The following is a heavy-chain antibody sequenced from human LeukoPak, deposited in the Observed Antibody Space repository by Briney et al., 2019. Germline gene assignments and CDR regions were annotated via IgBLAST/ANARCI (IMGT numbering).Heavy chain of an antibody. Sequence: GASVKVSCKASGYTFTSYDINWVRQATGQGLEWMGWMNPNSGNTGYAQKFQGRVTMTRNTSISTAYMELSSLRSGDTAVYYCARTIGEYQLLYVNYYYYMDVWGKGTTVTVSS. CDR1: GYTFTSYD. CDR2: MNPNSGNT. V-gene: IGHV1-8*01. J-gene: IGHJ6*03. D-gene: IGHD2-2*02. CDR3: ARTIGEYQLLYVNYYYYMDV.